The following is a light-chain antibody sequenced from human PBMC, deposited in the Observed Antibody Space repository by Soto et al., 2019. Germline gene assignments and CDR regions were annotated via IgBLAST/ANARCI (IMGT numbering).Light chain of an antibody. J-gene: IGKJ4*01. CDR2: WAS. Sequence: DIVMTQSPDSLAVSLGERDTINCKSSQSLLYSSNSKNYLAWYQQKPGQPPKLLIYWASTRESGVPDRFSCSGSGTDFTLPISSLQAEDVAVYYCQQYYSPRALTFGGGTKVEIK. CDR1: QSLLYSSNSKNY. CDR3: QQYYSPRALT. V-gene: IGKV4-1*01.